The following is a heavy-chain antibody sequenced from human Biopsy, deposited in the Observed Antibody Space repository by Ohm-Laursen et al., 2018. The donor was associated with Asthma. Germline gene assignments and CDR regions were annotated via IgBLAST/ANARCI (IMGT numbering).Heavy chain of an antibody. CDR3: AKDERAYYGSDSKYMQPVPLGD. Sequence: SLRLSCAAPGFNFHNYGMNWVRRAPGKGLEWVAQILFDGRKISYPDSVKGRFTISRDKSDNTLYLQMNSLTAEDTAVYHCAKDERAYYGSDSKYMQPVPLGDWGQGTVVIVSA. V-gene: IGHV3-30*18. D-gene: IGHD2-21*01. CDR1: GFNFHNYG. J-gene: IGHJ4*02. CDR2: ILFDGRKI.